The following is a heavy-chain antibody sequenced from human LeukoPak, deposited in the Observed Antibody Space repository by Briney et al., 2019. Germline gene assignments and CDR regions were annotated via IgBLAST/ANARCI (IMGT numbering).Heavy chain of an antibody. CDR1: GFTFSSYW. Sequence: PGGSLRLSCAASGFTFSSYWMSWVRQAPGKGLEWVANIKRDGSEKYYVDSVKGRFTISRDNAKNSLYLQMNSLRAEDTAVYYCARDRDSSGWYSDYWGQGTLVTVSS. J-gene: IGHJ4*02. D-gene: IGHD6-19*01. CDR3: ARDRDSSGWYSDY. V-gene: IGHV3-7*01. CDR2: IKRDGSEK.